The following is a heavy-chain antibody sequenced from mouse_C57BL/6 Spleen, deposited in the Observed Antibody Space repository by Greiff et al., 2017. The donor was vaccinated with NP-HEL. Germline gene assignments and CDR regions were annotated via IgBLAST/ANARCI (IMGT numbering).Heavy chain of an antibody. J-gene: IGHJ3*01. D-gene: IGHD1-1*01. CDR3: AREGSINYYGSSHQAWFAY. V-gene: IGHV3-6*01. CDR1: GYSITSGYY. CDR2: ISYDGSN. Sequence: EVKLEESGPGLVKPSQSLSLTCSVTGYSITSGYYWNWIRQFPGNKLEWMGYISYDGSNNYNPSLKNRISITRDTSKNQFFLKLNSVTTEDTATYYCAREGSINYYGSSHQAWFAYWGQGTLVTVSA.